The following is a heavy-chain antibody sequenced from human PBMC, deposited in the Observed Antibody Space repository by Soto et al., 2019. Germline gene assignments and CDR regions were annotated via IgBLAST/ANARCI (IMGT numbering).Heavy chain of an antibody. CDR2: ISGSGGST. Sequence: GGSLRLSCTASGFSFSDYYMSWIRQAPGKGLEWVSAISGSGGSTYYADSVKGRFTISRDNSKNTLYLQMNSLRAEDTAVYYCAKTIGYCSGGSCCSGAFDIWGQGTMVTVSS. CDR3: AKTIGYCSGGSCCSGAFDI. J-gene: IGHJ3*02. CDR1: GFSFSDYY. V-gene: IGHV3-23*01. D-gene: IGHD2-15*01.